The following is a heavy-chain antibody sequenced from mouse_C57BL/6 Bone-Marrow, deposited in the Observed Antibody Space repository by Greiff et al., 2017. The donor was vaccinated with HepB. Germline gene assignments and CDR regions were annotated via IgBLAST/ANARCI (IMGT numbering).Heavy chain of an antibody. J-gene: IGHJ3*01. CDR1: GYTFTDYY. D-gene: IGHD2-3*01. Sequence: VQLQQSGPELVKPGASVKISCKASGYTFTDYYMNWVKQSHGKSLEWIGDINPNNGGTSYNQKFKGKATLTVDKSSSTAYMELRSLTSEDSAVYYCARSAGWLPLGFAYWGQGTLVTVSA. CDR3: ARSAGWLPLGFAY. V-gene: IGHV1-26*01. CDR2: INPNNGGT.